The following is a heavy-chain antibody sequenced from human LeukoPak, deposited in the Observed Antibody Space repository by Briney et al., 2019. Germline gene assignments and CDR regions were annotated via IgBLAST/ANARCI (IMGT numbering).Heavy chain of an antibody. Sequence: PSETLSLTCTVSGGSISSCSYYWGWIRQPPGKGLEWIGSIYYSGSTYYNPSLKSRVTISVDTSKNQFSLKLSSVTAADTAVYYCARRGIAVAASRFDPWGQGTLVTVSS. CDR3: ARRGIAVAASRFDP. CDR1: GGSISSCSYY. J-gene: IGHJ5*02. V-gene: IGHV4-39*01. CDR2: IYYSGST. D-gene: IGHD6-19*01.